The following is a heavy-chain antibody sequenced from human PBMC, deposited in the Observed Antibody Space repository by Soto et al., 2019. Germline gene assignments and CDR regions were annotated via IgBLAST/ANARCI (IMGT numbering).Heavy chain of an antibody. CDR1: GFTFSNAW. D-gene: IGHD3-10*01. CDR2: IRSKTDGGTT. V-gene: IGHV3-15*01. J-gene: IGHJ4*02. Sequence: GGSLRLSCAASGFTFSNAWMSWVRQAPGKGLEWVGRIRSKTDGGTTDYAAPVKGRFTISRDDSKNTLYLQMNSLKTEDTAVYYCTTAWYYGSWSYDYWGQGTLVTVSS. CDR3: TTAWYYGSWSYDY.